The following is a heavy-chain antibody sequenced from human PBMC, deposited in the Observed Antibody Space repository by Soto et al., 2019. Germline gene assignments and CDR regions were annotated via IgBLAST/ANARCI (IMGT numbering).Heavy chain of an antibody. CDR1: GFSLSTSGVG. CDR3: AHIRWGSSSWSYNWFDP. Sequence: SGPTLVNPTQTLTLTCTFSGFSLSTSGVGVGWIRQPPGKALEWLALIYWDDDKRYSPSLKSRLTITKDTSKNQVVLTMTNMDPVDTATYYCAHIRWGSSSWSYNWFDPWGQGTLVTVSS. J-gene: IGHJ5*02. D-gene: IGHD6-13*01. V-gene: IGHV2-5*02. CDR2: IYWDDDK.